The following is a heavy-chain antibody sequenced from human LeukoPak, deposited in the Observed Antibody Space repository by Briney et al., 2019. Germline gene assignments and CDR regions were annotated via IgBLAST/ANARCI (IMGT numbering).Heavy chain of an antibody. CDR1: GFTFSDYY. J-gene: IGHJ4*02. D-gene: IGHD3-9*01. CDR2: ISSSGSTI. Sequence: GGSLRLSCAASGFTFSDYYMSWIRQAPGKGLGWVSYISSSGSTIYYADSVKGRFTISRDNAKNSLYLQMNSLRAEDTAVYYCARVRRRLANYFDYWGQGTLVTVSS. V-gene: IGHV3-11*04. CDR3: ARVRRRLANYFDY.